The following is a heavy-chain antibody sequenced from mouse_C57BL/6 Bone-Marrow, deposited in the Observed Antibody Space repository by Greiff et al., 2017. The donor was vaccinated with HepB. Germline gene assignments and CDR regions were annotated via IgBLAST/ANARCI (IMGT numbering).Heavy chain of an antibody. Sequence: GGGLVQPKGSLKLSCAASGFSFNTYAMNWVRQAPGKGLEWVARIRSKSNNYATYYADSVKDRFTISRDDSESMLYLQMNNLKTEDTAMYYCVYSKFAYWGQGTLVTVSA. J-gene: IGHJ3*01. V-gene: IGHV10-1*01. CDR2: IRSKSNNYAT. D-gene: IGHD2-5*01. CDR3: VYSKFAY. CDR1: GFSFNTYA.